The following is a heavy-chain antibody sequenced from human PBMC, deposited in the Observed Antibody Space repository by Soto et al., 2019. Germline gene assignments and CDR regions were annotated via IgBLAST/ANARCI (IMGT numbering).Heavy chain of an antibody. D-gene: IGHD3-22*01. Sequence: ASVKVSCKASGYTFTSYGFSWVRQAPVQGLEWMGWISAYNDNTNYGQKFQGRVTMTTDTSTSTAYMELRSLRSDDTAVYYCERDQRYYYDSSGFYRWDHWGQGTLVTVSS. CDR2: ISAYNDNT. CDR1: GYTFTSYG. V-gene: IGHV1-18*01. CDR3: ERDQRYYYDSSGFYRWDH. J-gene: IGHJ4*02.